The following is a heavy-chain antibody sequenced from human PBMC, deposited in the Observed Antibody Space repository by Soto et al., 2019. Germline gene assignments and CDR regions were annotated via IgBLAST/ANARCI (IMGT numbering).Heavy chain of an antibody. CDR2: MNPNSGNT. J-gene: IGHJ6*03. D-gene: IGHD2-2*01. CDR1: GYTFTSYD. V-gene: IGHV1-8*01. Sequence: GASVKVSCKASGYTFTSYDSNWVRQATGQGLEWMGWMNPNSGNTGYAQKFQGRVTMTRNTSISTAYMELSSLRSEDTAVYYCARGARGAYRVVVPAAMRYYYYYMDVWGKGTTVTVSS. CDR3: ARGARGAYRVVVPAAMRYYYYYMDV.